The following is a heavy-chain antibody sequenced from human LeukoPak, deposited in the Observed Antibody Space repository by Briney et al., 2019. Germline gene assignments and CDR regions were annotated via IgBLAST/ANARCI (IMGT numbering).Heavy chain of an antibody. CDR1: GGSISSSSYY. CDR2: IYYSGST. V-gene: IGHV4-39*07. Sequence: SETLSLTCTVSGGSISSSSYYWGWIRQPPGKGLEWIGSIYYSGSTYYNPSLKSRVTISVDTSKNQFSLKLSSVTAADTAVYYCARDLTWIQHLGMDVWGQGTTVTVSS. D-gene: IGHD5-18*01. CDR3: ARDLTWIQHLGMDV. J-gene: IGHJ6*02.